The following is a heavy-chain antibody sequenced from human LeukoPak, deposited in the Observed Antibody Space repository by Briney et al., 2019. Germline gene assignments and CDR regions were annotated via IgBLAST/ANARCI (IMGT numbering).Heavy chain of an antibody. J-gene: IGHJ3*01. D-gene: IGHD1-26*01. CDR1: GFTFSSYA. Sequence: GGSLRLSCAASGFTFSSYAMSWVRQAPGKGLEWGSSISGTSRYIYYADSMKGRFTVSRDNAKNSLFLQINSLRAEDTAVYYCAREGAHFDSGGYYDAFDFWGQGTLVTVSS. V-gene: IGHV3-21*01. CDR2: ISGTSRYI. CDR3: AREGAHFDSGGYYDAFDF.